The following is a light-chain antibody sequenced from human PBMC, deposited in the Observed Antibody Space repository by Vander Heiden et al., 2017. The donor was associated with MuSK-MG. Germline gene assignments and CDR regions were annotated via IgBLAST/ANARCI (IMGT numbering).Light chain of an antibody. J-gene: IGLJ3*02. Sequence: QSALTQPASASRSPGQSITISRTGTSSDVGGYNYASWYQQHPGKAPKLMFYDVSNRPSGVSNRFSGSKSGNTASLIISGLQAEDEADYYCSSYTSSSTWVFGGGTKLTVL. CDR3: SSYTSSSTWV. V-gene: IGLV2-14*03. CDR1: SSDVGGYNY. CDR2: DVS.